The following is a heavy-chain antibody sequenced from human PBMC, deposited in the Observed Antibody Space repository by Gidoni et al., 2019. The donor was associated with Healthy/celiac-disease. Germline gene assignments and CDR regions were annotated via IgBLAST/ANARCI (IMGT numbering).Heavy chain of an antibody. CDR2: IKQDGSEK. CDR3: ARASLSPILYYFDY. V-gene: IGHV3-7*03. CDR1: GFTFSSYW. Sequence: EVQLVESGGGLVQPGGSLRLSCAASGFTFSSYWMSWVRQAPGKGLEWVANIKQDGSEKYYVDSVKGRFTISRDNAKNSLYLQMNSLRAEDTAVYYCARASLSPILYYFDYWGQGTLVTVSS. J-gene: IGHJ4*02.